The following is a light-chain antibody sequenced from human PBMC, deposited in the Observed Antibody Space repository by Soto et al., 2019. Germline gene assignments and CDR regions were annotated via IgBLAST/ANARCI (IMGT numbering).Light chain of an antibody. Sequence: EIVLTQSPGTLSLSPGEIATLSCRASQSVSSSYLGWYQQKPGQAPRLLIYGASSRATGIPDRFSGSGSGTDFTLTISRLEPEDFAVYYCQQYGSSITFGQVTRLEIK. J-gene: IGKJ5*01. CDR3: QQYGSSIT. CDR1: QSVSSSY. V-gene: IGKV3-20*01. CDR2: GAS.